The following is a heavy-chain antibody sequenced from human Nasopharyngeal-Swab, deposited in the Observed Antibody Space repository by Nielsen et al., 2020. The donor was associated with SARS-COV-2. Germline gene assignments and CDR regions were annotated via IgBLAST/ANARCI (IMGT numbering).Heavy chain of an antibody. Sequence: ASVKVSCKASGYTFTSYAMNWVRQAPGQGLEWMGWINTNTGNPTYAQGFTGRFVFSLHTSVSTAYLQISSLKAEDTAVYYCARDDSITIFGVVIEFSGMDVWGQGTTVTVSS. D-gene: IGHD3-3*01. J-gene: IGHJ6*02. CDR3: ARDDSITIFGVVIEFSGMDV. V-gene: IGHV7-4-1*02. CDR1: GYTFTSYA. CDR2: INTNTGNP.